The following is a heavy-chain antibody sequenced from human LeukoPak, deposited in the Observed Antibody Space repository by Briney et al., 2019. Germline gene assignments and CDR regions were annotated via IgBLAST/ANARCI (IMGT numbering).Heavy chain of an antibody. D-gene: IGHD2-15*01. CDR2: IIPIFGTA. V-gene: IGHV1-69*13. CDR3: ARIVVAATLPPDY. J-gene: IGHJ4*02. CDR1: GGTFSSYA. Sequence: SVKVSCKASGGTFSSYAISWVRQAPGQGLEWMGGIIPIFGTANYAQKFQGRVTITADESTSTAYMELSSLRSEDTAVYYCARIVVAATLPPDYWGQGTLVTVSS.